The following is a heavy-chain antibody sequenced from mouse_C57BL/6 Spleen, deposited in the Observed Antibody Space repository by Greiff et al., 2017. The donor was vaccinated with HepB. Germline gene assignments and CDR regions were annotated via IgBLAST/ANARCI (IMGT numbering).Heavy chain of an antibody. V-gene: IGHV1-64*01. CDR2: IHPNSGST. CDR3: ARHKQLGYWYFDV. Sequence: VQLQQPGAELVKPGASVKLSCKASGYTFTSYWMHWVKQRPGQGLEWIGMIHPNSGSTNYNEKFKSKATLTVDKSSSTAYMQLSSLTSEDSAVYYCARHKQLGYWYFDVWGTGTTVTVSS. D-gene: IGHD4-1*02. J-gene: IGHJ1*03. CDR1: GYTFTSYW.